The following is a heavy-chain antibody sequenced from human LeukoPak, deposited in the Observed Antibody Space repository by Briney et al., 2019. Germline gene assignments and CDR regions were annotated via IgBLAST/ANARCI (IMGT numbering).Heavy chain of an antibody. J-gene: IGHJ6*02. CDR2: IYYSGST. V-gene: IGHV4-59*01. CDR3: ASSPPYYYGMDV. Sequence: PSETLSLTCTVSGGSISSYYWSWIRQPPGKGLEWIGYIYYSGSTNYNPSLKSRVTISVDTSKNQFSLKLSSVTAADTAVYYCASSPPYYYGMDVWGQGTTVTVSS. CDR1: GGSISSYY.